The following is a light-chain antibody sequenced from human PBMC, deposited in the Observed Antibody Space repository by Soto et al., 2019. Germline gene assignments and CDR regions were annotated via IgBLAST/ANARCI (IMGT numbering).Light chain of an antibody. V-gene: IGKV1-33*01. CDR2: DAS. J-gene: IGKJ4*01. Sequence: DIQMTQSPSSLSASVGDRVIITCQASQDISNSLNWYQQKPGKAPKLLIYDASNLERGVPLRFFGSGSGTDFTFTISSLQPEDTATYYCQQYNDFFLTFGGGTKVEI. CDR1: QDISNS. CDR3: QQYNDFFLT.